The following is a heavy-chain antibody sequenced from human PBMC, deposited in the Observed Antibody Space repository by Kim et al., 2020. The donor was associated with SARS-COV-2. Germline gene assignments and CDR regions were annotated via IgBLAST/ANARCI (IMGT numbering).Heavy chain of an antibody. CDR3: AKDVLMWFGVLGGGMDV. J-gene: IGHJ6*02. CDR2: ISGSDGNT. V-gene: IGHV3-23*01. D-gene: IGHD3-10*01. Sequence: GGSLRLSCAASGFTFSSYAMSWVRQAPGKGLEWVSSISGSDGNTYYAQSVKGRFTISRDNSKNTLYLRIYSLRAEDTAVYYCAKDVLMWFGVLGGGMDVWGQGTTVTVSS. CDR1: GFTFSSYA.